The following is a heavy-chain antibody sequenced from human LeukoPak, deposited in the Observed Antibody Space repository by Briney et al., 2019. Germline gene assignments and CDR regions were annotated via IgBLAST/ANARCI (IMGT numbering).Heavy chain of an antibody. D-gene: IGHD1-26*01. CDR1: GGPISSGGYS. J-gene: IGHJ5*02. CDR3: ARDSGRLDP. V-gene: IGHV4-30-2*01. CDR2: IYHSGST. Sequence: PSETLSLTCAVSGGPISSGGYSWSWIRQPPGKGLEWIGYIYHSGSTYYNPSLKSRVTISVDRSKNQFSLKLSSVTAADTAVYYCARDSGRLDPWGQGTLVTVSS.